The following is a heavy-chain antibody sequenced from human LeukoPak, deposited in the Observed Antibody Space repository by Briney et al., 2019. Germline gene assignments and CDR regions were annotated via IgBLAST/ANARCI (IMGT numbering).Heavy chain of an antibody. Sequence: SETLSLTCTVSGGSLSGYYWNWIRQPPGMGLEWIGYIYYSGSTNYHPSLKSRVTISVDTSKNQFSLKLSSVTAADTAVYYCARGIMVRGVIFDYWGQGTLVTVSS. V-gene: IGHV4-59*01. CDR2: IYYSGST. CDR1: GGSLSGYY. D-gene: IGHD3-10*01. CDR3: ARGIMVRGVIFDY. J-gene: IGHJ4*02.